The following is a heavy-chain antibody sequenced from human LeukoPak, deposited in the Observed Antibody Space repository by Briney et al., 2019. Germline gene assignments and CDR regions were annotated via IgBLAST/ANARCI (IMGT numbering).Heavy chain of an antibody. CDR3: ASGRAVYDILTGYHPHLYGY. V-gene: IGHV4-34*01. J-gene: IGHJ4*02. CDR2: INHSGST. CDR1: GGSFSGYY. Sequence: PSETLSLTCAVYGGSFSGYYWSWIRQPPGKGLEWIGEINHSGSTNYNPSLKSRVTISVDTSKNQFSLKLSSVTAADTAVYYCASGRAVYDILTGYHPHLYGYWGQGTLVTVSS. D-gene: IGHD3-9*01.